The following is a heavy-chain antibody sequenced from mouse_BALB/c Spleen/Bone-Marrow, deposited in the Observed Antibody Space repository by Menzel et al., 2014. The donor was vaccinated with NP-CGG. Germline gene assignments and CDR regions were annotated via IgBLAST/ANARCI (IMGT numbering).Heavy chain of an antibody. CDR1: GFTFSSYT. CDR3: ARRNAATYYFDY. CDR2: ISNGGGST. V-gene: IGHV5-12-2*01. J-gene: IGHJ2*01. D-gene: IGHD1-2*01. Sequence: EVQGVESGGGLVQPGGSLKLSCAASGFTFSSYTMSWVRQTPEKRLEWVAYISNGGGSTYYPDTVKGRFTISRDNAKNTLYLQMSSLKSEDTAMYYCARRNAATYYFDYWGQGTTLTVSS.